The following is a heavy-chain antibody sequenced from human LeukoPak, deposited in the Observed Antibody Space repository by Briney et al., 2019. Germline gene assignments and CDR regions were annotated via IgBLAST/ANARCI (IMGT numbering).Heavy chain of an antibody. J-gene: IGHJ4*02. V-gene: IGHV1-69*01. Sequence: GASVEVSCKASGGTFSSYAISWVRQAPGQGLEWMGGIIPIFGTANYAQKFQGRVTITADESTSTAYMELSSLRSEDTAVYYCAVPTWIQLWLPWSYWGQGTLVTVSS. CDR1: GGTFSSYA. CDR2: IIPIFGTA. CDR3: AVPTWIQLWLPWSY. D-gene: IGHD5-18*01.